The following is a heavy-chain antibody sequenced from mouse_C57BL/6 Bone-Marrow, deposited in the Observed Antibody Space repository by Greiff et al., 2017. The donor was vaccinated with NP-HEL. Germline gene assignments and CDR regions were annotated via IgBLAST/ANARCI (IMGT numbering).Heavy chain of an antibody. CDR3: ALYDYDDVFAY. V-gene: IGHV1-18*01. CDR2: INPNNGGT. D-gene: IGHD2-4*01. J-gene: IGHJ3*01. CDR1: GYTFTDYN. Sequence: EVKLVESGPELVKPGASVKIPCKASGYTFTDYNMDWVKQSHGKSLEWIGDINPNNGGTIYNQKFKGKATLTVDKSSSTAYMELRSLTSEDTAVYYCALYDYDDVFAYWGQGTLVTVSA.